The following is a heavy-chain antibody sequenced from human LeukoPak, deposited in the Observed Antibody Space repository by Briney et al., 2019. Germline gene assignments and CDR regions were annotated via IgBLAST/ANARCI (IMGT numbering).Heavy chain of an antibody. V-gene: IGHV3-48*04. J-gene: IGHJ4*02. Sequence: GGSLRLSCAASGFTFSSYSMNWVRQAPGKGLEWVSYISSSSSTIYYADSVKGRFTISRDNAKNSLYLQMNSLRAEDTAVYYCARSEFGEALGYWGQGTLVTVSS. D-gene: IGHD3-10*01. CDR1: GFTFSSYS. CDR2: ISSSSSTI. CDR3: ARSEFGEALGY.